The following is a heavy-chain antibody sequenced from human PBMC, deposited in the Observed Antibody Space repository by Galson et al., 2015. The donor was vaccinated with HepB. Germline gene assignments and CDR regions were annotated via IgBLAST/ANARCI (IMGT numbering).Heavy chain of an antibody. CDR3: ARGAYCGGDCYSDDAFDV. Sequence: SLRLSCAASGFTFSSYGMNWIRQAPGKGLEWVASISSNGGYIYHADSARGRFTISRDNTKNSLYLQMSRLRVEDTAVYYCARGAYCGGDCYSDDAFDVWGQGTMLTVSS. D-gene: IGHD2-21*02. V-gene: IGHV3-21*06. J-gene: IGHJ3*01. CDR1: GFTFSSYG. CDR2: ISSNGGYI.